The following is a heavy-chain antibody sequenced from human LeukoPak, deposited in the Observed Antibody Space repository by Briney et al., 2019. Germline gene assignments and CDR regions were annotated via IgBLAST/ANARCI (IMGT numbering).Heavy chain of an antibody. CDR3: ASLGYSYGSDFDY. CDR2: IYYSGST. V-gene: IGHV4-59*08. CDR1: GGSISSYY. D-gene: IGHD5-18*01. Sequence: SETLSLTCTVSGGSISSYYWSWIRQPPGKGLEWIGYIYYSGSTNYNPSLKSRVTISVDTPKNQFSLKLSSVTAADTAVYYCASLGYSYGSDFDYWGQGTLVTVSS. J-gene: IGHJ4*02.